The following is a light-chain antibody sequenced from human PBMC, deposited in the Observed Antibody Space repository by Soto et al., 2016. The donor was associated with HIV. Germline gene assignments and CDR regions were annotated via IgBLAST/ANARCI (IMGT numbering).Light chain of an antibody. V-gene: IGKV1-39*01. CDR1: RSIGTS. CDR3: QQSYTSPPYT. J-gene: IGKJ2*01. Sequence: DIQMTQSPSSLSASVGDRVTITCRASRSIGTSLSWLQQRPGKAPKLLIYAASTLQVGVPSRFSGSGSGTDFTLTINSLQPEDFATYYCQQSYTSPPYTFGQGTKPEIK. CDR2: AAS.